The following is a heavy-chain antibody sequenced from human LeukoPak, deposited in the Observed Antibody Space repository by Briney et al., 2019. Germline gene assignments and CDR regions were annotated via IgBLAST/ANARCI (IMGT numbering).Heavy chain of an antibody. Sequence: GGSLRLSCAASGFTFNNAWMSWVRQAPGKGLEWVSVIYRGGSTYYADSVKGRFTMSRDNSKNTVYLQMDSLRAEDTAVYYCARDRGAAAGNWGQGTLVTVSS. D-gene: IGHD6-13*01. CDR3: ARDRGAAAGN. CDR2: IYRGGST. J-gene: IGHJ4*02. V-gene: IGHV3-53*01. CDR1: GFTFNNAW.